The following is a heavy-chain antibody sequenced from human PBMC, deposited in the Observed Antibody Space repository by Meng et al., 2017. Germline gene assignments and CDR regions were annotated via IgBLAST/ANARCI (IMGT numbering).Heavy chain of an antibody. V-gene: IGHV3-7*01. J-gene: IGHJ4*02. CDR1: GFTFSSYW. CDR2: IKQDGREK. CDR3: ARERSGYSYGRNFDY. Sequence: GGSLRLSCAASGFTFSSYWMSWDRQAPGKGLEWVANIKQDGREKYSVDSVKGRFTISRANDKNSLYLKMNSMRAEDTAVYYCARERSGYSYGRNFDYCGQGTLVADSS. D-gene: IGHD5-18*01.